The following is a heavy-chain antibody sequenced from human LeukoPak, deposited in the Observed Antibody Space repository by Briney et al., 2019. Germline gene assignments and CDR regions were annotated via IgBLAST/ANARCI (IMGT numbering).Heavy chain of an antibody. V-gene: IGHV4-59*13. CDR1: GGSISSYY. CDR3: ARDRGSGWVYDAFDI. J-gene: IGHJ3*02. D-gene: IGHD6-19*01. Sequence: SETLSLTCTVSGGSISSYYWSWIRQPPGKARKGMGYIYYSGSTNYNPSLKSRVTISVDTSKNQFSLKLSSVTAADTAVYYCARDRGSGWVYDAFDIWGQGTMVTVSS. CDR2: IYYSGST.